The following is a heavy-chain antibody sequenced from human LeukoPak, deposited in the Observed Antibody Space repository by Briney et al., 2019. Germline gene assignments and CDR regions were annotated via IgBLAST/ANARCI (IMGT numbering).Heavy chain of an antibody. Sequence: GGSLRLSCAASGFTFSSYSMDWVRQAPGKGLEWVSSISSSSSYIYYADSVKGRFTISRDNAKNSLYLQMNSLRAEDTAVYYCASYVDTAMDYWGQGTLVTVSS. D-gene: IGHD5-18*01. CDR3: ASYVDTAMDY. J-gene: IGHJ4*02. V-gene: IGHV3-21*01. CDR2: ISSSSSYI. CDR1: GFTFSSYS.